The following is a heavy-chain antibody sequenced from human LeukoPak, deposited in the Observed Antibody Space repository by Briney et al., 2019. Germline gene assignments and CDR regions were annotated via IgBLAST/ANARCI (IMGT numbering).Heavy chain of an antibody. CDR3: AAGSTWH. CDR2: ISSSGSAT. D-gene: IGHD6-13*01. CDR1: GFTFSGYE. J-gene: IGHJ4*02. V-gene: IGHV3-48*03. Sequence: PGGSLRLSCAASGFTFSGYEMNWVRQAPGKGLEWISYISSSGSATYYADSVRGRFTISRDNAQNSLYLQMNNLRAEDTAVYYCAAGSTWHWGQGTLVTVSS.